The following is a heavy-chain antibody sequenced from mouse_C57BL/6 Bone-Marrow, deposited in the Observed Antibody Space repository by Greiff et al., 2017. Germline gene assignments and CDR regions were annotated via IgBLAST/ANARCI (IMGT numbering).Heavy chain of an antibody. V-gene: IGHV1-22*01. CDR1: GYTFTDYN. D-gene: IGHD2-3*01. CDR2: INPNNGGT. Sequence: EVQLQQSGPELVKPGASVKMSCKASGYTFTDYNMHWVKQSHGQSLEWIGYINPNNGGTSYNQKFKGQATLTVNKSSSTAYMELRSLTSEDSAVYYCARDGYYSYAMDYWGQGTSVTVSS. CDR3: ARDGYYSYAMDY. J-gene: IGHJ4*01.